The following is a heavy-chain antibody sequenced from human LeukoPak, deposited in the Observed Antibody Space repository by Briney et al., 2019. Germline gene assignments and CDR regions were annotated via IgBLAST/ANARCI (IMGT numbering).Heavy chain of an antibody. CDR3: AREGYDSSGYYYPSSDAFDI. CDR2: IIPIFGTA. D-gene: IGHD3-22*01. V-gene: IGHV1-69*13. CDR1: GGTFSSYA. Sequence: ASVKVSCKASGGTFSSYAISWVRQAPGQGLEWMGGIIPIFGTANYAQKFQGRVTITADESASTAYMELSSLRSEDTAVYYCAREGYDSSGYYYPSSDAFDIWGQGTMVTVSS. J-gene: IGHJ3*02.